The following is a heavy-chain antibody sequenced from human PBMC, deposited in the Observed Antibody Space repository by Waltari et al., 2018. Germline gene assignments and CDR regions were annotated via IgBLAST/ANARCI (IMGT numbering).Heavy chain of an antibody. J-gene: IGHJ4*02. Sequence: QVTLKESGPALVKPTQTLTLTCPFSGFPLSTSGIRVSWIRQPPGKALEWLARIDWDDDKFYSTSLKTRLTISKDTSKNQVVLTMTNMDPVDTATYYCARTPTGGGFDYWGQGTLVTVSS. CDR2: IDWDDDK. V-gene: IGHV2-70*04. D-gene: IGHD3-10*01. CDR3: ARTPTGGGFDY. CDR1: GFPLSTSGIR.